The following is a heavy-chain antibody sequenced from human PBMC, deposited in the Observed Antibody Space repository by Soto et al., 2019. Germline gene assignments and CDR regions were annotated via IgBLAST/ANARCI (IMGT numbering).Heavy chain of an antibody. Sequence: QVQLVQSGAEVKKPGASVKVSCKASGYTFNSYGITWVRQAPGQGLEGMGWISTYNGKTNYAQKVQGRVTMTTDTSTSTAYMELRSLTSHDTAVYYCARGALPTATPSCFAPLGQGTLLTVSS. CDR3: ARGALPTATPSCFAP. V-gene: IGHV1-18*04. CDR1: GYTFNSYG. CDR2: ISTYNGKT. D-gene: IGHD2-2*01. J-gene: IGHJ5*02.